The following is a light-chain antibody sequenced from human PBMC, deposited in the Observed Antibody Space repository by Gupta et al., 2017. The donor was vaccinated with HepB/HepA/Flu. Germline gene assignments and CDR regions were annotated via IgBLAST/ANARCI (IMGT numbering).Light chain of an antibody. CDR1: HYIYKY. CDR2: DAS. J-gene: IGKJ2*01. Sequence: DIQMTQSPSSLSASVGDRVTISCQASHYIYKYLNWYQQRPGKGPDLLIYDASNLETGVPSRFSGSGSGTDFTLTISSLQPEDFATYYCQQENHLPYTFGQGTQIEI. V-gene: IGKV1-33*01. CDR3: QQENHLPYT.